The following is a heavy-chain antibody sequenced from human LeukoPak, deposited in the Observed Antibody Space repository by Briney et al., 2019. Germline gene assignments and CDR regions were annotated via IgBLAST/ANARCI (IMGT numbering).Heavy chain of an antibody. V-gene: IGHV1-24*01. Sequence: ASVKVSCKVSGYTLTELSMHWVRQAPGKGLEWMGGFDPEDGETIYAQKFQGRVTMTEDTSTDTAYMELSSLRSEDTAVYYCAPIAASLIPYDSSGYANNWFDPWGQGTLVTVSS. CDR1: GYTLTELS. CDR2: FDPEDGET. CDR3: APIAASLIPYDSSGYANNWFDP. J-gene: IGHJ5*02. D-gene: IGHD3-22*01.